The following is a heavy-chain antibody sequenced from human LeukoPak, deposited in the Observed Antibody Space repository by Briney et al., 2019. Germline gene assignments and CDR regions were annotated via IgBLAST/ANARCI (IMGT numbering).Heavy chain of an antibody. CDR3: ARDLDY. V-gene: IGHV3-30-3*01. J-gene: IGHJ4*02. Sequence: GGSLRLSCAASGFTFSSYAMHWVRQAPGKGLEWVAVISYDGSNKYYADSVRGRFTISRDNSKNTLYLQMNSLRAEDTAVYYCARDLDYWGQGTLVTVSS. CDR1: GFTFSSYA. CDR2: ISYDGSNK.